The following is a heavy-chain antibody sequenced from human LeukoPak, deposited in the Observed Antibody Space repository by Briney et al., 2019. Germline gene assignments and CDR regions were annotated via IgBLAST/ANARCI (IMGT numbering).Heavy chain of an antibody. D-gene: IGHD3-10*01. V-gene: IGHV4-39*07. Sequence: SETLSLTCSVSGGSIRNRNYNWGWIRQPPGKGLEWIGSIYYSGSTYYNPSLKRRVTISVDTSKNQFSLKLSSVTAADTAVYYCARDRDLNWFDPWGQGTLVTVSS. CDR1: GGSIRNRNYN. CDR2: IYYSGST. J-gene: IGHJ5*02. CDR3: ARDRDLNWFDP.